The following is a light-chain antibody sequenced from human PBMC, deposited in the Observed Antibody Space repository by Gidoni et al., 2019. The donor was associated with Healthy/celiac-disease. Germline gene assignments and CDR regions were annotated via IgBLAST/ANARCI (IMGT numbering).Light chain of an antibody. CDR1: QSLLHSNGYIY. CDR2: LGS. J-gene: IGKJ3*01. CDR3: MQALQTPRT. V-gene: IGKV2-28*01. Sequence: DIVMTQFPLSLPVTPGEPASISCRSSQSLLHSNGYIYLDWYLQKPGQSPQLLIYLGSNRASGVPDRFSGSGSGTDFTLKISKVEAEDVGVYYCMQALQTPRTFGPXTKVDIK.